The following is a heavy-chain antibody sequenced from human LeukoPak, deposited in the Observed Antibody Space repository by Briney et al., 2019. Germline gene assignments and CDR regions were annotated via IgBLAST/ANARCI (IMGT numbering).Heavy chain of an antibody. CDR1: GYTFTGYY. Sequence: GASVKVSCKASGYTFTGYYMHWVRQAPGQGLEWMGWINPNSGGTNYAQKFQGRVTKTRDTSISTAYMELSRLRSDDAAVYYCARVSVWGSYRDAFDIWGQGTMVTVSS. V-gene: IGHV1-2*02. J-gene: IGHJ3*02. D-gene: IGHD3-16*02. CDR3: ARVSVWGSYRDAFDI. CDR2: INPNSGGT.